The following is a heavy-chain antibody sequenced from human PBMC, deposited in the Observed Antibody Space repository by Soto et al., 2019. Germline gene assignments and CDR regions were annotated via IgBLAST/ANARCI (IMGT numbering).Heavy chain of an antibody. CDR1: GFTFSSYG. CDR3: AKVGAPDMAVAGDYYYYGMDV. D-gene: IGHD6-19*01. CDR2: ISYDGSNK. J-gene: IGHJ6*02. Sequence: GGSLRLSCAASGFTFSSYGMHWVRQAPGKGLEWVAVISYDGSNKYYADSVKGRFTISRDNSKNTLYLQMNSLRAEDTAVYYCAKVGAPDMAVAGDYYYYGMDVWGQGTTVTVSS. V-gene: IGHV3-30*18.